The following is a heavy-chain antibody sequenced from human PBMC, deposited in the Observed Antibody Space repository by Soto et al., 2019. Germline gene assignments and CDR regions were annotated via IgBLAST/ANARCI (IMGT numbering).Heavy chain of an antibody. V-gene: IGHV1-2*02. CDR3: ARDLAKGGGSAGFDY. Sequence: GASVKVSCKASGYAFTVYYMHWVRQAPGQGLEWMGWINPKSGGTMYSQKFQGRVTMTWDTSISTAYMALTRLRSDDTAVYYCARDLAKGGGSAGFDYWGQGTLVTVS. CDR2: INPKSGGT. D-gene: IGHD1-26*01. CDR1: GYAFTVYY. J-gene: IGHJ4*02.